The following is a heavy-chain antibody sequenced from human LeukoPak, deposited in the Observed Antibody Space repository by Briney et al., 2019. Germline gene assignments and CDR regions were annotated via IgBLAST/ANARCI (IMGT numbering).Heavy chain of an antibody. CDR3: ARFGYDSSGYQYTGLDY. D-gene: IGHD3-22*01. Sequence: SETLSLTCTVSGGSISSYYWSWIRQPPGHGLEWIGYIYTSWSTNYNPSLKILITISVDPSKNQFSLKLSSVTAADTAVYYCARFGYDSSGYQYTGLDYWGQGTLVTVSS. CDR1: GGSISSYY. V-gene: IGHV4-4*09. J-gene: IGHJ4*02. CDR2: IYTSWST.